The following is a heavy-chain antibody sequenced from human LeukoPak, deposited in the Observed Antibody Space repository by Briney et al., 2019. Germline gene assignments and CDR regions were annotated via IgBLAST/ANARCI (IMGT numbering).Heavy chain of an antibody. CDR3: ARDRGAGYYGSGSYYYYGMDV. Sequence: GGSMRPACAASGFTFTSQGMAGVRQAPAKGLEWVSAITGSGDNTYYADSVKGRFTISRNNSKNTLYLQMNSLSAEDTAVYYCARDRGAGYYGSGSYYYYGMDVWGQGTTVTVSS. CDR1: GFTFTSQG. D-gene: IGHD3-10*01. J-gene: IGHJ6*02. CDR2: ITGSGDNT. V-gene: IGHV3-23*01.